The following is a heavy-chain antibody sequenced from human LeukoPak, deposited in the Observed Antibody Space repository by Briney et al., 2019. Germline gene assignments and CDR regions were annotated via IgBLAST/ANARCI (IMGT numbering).Heavy chain of an antibody. J-gene: IGHJ4*02. CDR3: AREERQWLGDRAPDY. Sequence: SETLSLTCTVSGGSISSSSYYWGRIRQPPGKGLEWIGSIYYSGSTNYNPSLKSRVTISVDTSKNQFSLKLSSVTAADTAVYYCAREERQWLGDRAPDYWGQGTLVTVSS. CDR2: IYYSGST. CDR1: GGSISSSSYY. D-gene: IGHD3-10*01. V-gene: IGHV4-39*07.